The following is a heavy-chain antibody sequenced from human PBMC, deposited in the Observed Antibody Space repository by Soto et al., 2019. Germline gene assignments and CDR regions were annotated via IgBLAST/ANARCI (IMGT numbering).Heavy chain of an antibody. Sequence: EVQLVESGGGLVKPGGSLRLSCAASGFTFSSYSMNWVRQAPGKGLEWVSSISSSSSYIYYADSVKGRFTISRDNDKNSLYLQMNSRRAEDTAGYDCARVGSGSYRGGDAFDIWGQGTMVTVSS. CDR3: ARVGSGSYRGGDAFDI. D-gene: IGHD1-26*01. V-gene: IGHV3-21*01. CDR2: ISSSSSYI. J-gene: IGHJ3*02. CDR1: GFTFSSYS.